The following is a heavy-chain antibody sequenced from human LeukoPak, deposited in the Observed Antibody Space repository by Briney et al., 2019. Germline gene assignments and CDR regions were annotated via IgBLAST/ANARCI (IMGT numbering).Heavy chain of an antibody. CDR2: IKSKSDGGAT. CDR3: YTVLVWGGYDAKETDK. J-gene: IGHJ4*02. V-gene: IGHV3-15*01. D-gene: IGHD5-12*01. CDR1: GFTFSYAW. Sequence: GGSLRLSCVASGFTFSYAWMNWVRQAPGKGLEGVGRIKSKSDGGATDYTAPVKGRFTISRDDSENTLYLHMNSLGTEDTGVYYCYTVLVWGGYDAKETDKWGQGTLVTVSS.